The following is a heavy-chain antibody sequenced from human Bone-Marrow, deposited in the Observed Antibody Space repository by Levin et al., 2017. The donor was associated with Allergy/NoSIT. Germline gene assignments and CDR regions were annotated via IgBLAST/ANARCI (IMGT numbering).Heavy chain of an antibody. CDR1: GFTFSSYG. CDR3: ARWGDCSSTSCYKLALFYYYYMDV. V-gene: IGHV3-33*01. D-gene: IGHD2-2*02. Sequence: RSGGSLRLSCAASGFTFSSYGMHWVRQAPGKGLEWVAVIWYDGSNKYYADSVKGRFTISRDNSKNTLYLQMNSLRAEDTAVYYCARWGDCSSTSCYKLALFYYYYMDVWGKGTTVTVSS. CDR2: IWYDGSNK. J-gene: IGHJ6*03.